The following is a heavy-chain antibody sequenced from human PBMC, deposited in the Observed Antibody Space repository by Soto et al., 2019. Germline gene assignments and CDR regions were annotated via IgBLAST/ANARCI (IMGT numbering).Heavy chain of an antibody. V-gene: IGHV4-59*01. CDR3: ARDRDYDISGYVKRFAP. CDR1: GGSIDNYY. Sequence: SETLSLTCTVSGGSIDNYYWNWIRQPPGKGLEWIGNIHYSGSTNYNPSLKSRVTVSVDTSKNQFSLKLSSVTAADTAVYYCARDRDYDISGYVKRFAPWGQGILDTVSS. D-gene: IGHD3-22*01. CDR2: IHYSGST. J-gene: IGHJ5*02.